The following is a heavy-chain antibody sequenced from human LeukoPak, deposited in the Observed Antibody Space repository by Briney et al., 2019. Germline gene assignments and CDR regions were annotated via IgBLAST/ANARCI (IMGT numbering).Heavy chain of an antibody. Sequence: SLRLSCAASGFTFDDYAMHWVRQAPGKGLEWVSGISWNSGSIGYADSVKGRFTISRDNSKNTLYLQMNSLRAEDTAVYYCANTDTAMGGQGTLVTVSS. J-gene: IGHJ4*02. V-gene: IGHV3-9*01. CDR3: ANTDTAM. CDR2: ISWNSGSI. CDR1: GFTFDDYA. D-gene: IGHD5-18*01.